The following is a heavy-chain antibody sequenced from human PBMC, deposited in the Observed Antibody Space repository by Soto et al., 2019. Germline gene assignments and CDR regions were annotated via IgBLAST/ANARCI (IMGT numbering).Heavy chain of an antibody. D-gene: IGHD2-15*01. CDR2: TYYRSRWYS. CDR3: ARSEEDSDYYHYGLDV. Sequence: SQTLSLTCVISGDRVSSSSVAWNWVRQSPSRGLEWLGRTYYRSRWYSDFAVSVRGRIVINADTSKNQFSLQLNSVTAEDSAVYFCARSEEDSDYYHYGLDVWGQGTTVTVSS. CDR1: GDRVSSSSVA. V-gene: IGHV6-1*01. J-gene: IGHJ6*02.